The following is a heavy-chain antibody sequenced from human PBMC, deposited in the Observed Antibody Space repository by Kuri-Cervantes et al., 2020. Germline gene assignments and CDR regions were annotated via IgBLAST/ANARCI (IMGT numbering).Heavy chain of an antibody. CDR3: ARVSVAAALDY. V-gene: IGHV4-31*03. J-gene: IGHJ4*02. Sequence: LRLSCTVSGGSISSGGYYWSWIRQHPGKGLEWIGYIYYSGSTYYNPSLKSRVTISVDTSKNQFSLKLSSVTAADTAVYYCARVSVAAALDYWGQGTLVTVSS. D-gene: IGHD6-13*01. CDR1: GGSISSGGYY. CDR2: IYYSGST.